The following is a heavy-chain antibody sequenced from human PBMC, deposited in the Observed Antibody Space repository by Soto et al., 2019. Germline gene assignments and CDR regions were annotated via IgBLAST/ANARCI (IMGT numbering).Heavy chain of an antibody. CDR2: IYYSGST. J-gene: IGHJ4*02. CDR1: GGSISNYY. D-gene: IGHD2-15*01. CDR3: AGYCSGGSCYWY. V-gene: IGHV4-59*06. Sequence: SETLSLTCTVSGGSISNYYWSWIRQHPGKGLEWIGYIYYSGSTYYNPSLMSRVTISVDTSKNQFSLKLSSVTAADTAVYYCAGYCSGGSCYWYWGQGTLVTVS.